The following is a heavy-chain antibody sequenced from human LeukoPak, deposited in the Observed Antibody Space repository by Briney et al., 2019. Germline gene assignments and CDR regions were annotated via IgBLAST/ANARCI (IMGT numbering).Heavy chain of an antibody. J-gene: IGHJ4*02. Sequence: GGSLRLSCAASGFTFSSYAMHWVRKAPGKGLEWVAVISYDGSNKYYADSVKGRFTISRDNSKNTLYLQMNSLRAEDTAVYYCARTWEEYYFDYWGQGTLVTVSS. V-gene: IGHV3-30*04. CDR1: GFTFSSYA. CDR3: ARTWEEYYFDY. D-gene: IGHD1-26*01. CDR2: ISYDGSNK.